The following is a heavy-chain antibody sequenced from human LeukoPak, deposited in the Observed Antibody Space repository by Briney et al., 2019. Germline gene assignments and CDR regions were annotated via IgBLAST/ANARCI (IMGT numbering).Heavy chain of an antibody. CDR1: GGSFSGYY. D-gene: IGHD2-2*01. CDR2: INHSGST. Sequence: ASETLSLTCAVYGGSFSGYYRSWIRQPPGKGLEWIGEINHSGSTNYNPSLKSRVTISVDTSKNQFSLKLSSVTAADTAVYYCARGHVGDIVVVPAATASDYWGQGTLVTVSS. V-gene: IGHV4-34*01. J-gene: IGHJ4*02. CDR3: ARGHVGDIVVVPAATASDY.